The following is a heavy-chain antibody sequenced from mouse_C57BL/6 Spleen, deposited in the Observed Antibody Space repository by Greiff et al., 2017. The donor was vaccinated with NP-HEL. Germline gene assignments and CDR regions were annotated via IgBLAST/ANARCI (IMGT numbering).Heavy chain of an antibody. CDR3: ARGRYDPDWYFDV. V-gene: IGHV3-1*01. J-gene: IGHJ1*03. Sequence: EVKLQESGPGMVKPSQSLSLTCTVTGYSITSGYDWHWIRHFPGNKLEWMGYISYSGSTNYTPSLKSRISFPHDTSKNQFFLKLNSVTTEDTATYYCARGRYDPDWYFDVWGTGTTVTVSS. D-gene: IGHD2-3*01. CDR1: GYSITSGYD. CDR2: ISYSGST.